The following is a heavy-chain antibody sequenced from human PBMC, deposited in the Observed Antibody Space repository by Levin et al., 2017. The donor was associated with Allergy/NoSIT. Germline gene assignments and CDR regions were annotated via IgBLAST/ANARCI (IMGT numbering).Heavy chain of an antibody. CDR3: ARDQSGYDSDYYYYIDV. Sequence: SETLSLTCTVSGGSISGNYWSWIRQPPGKGLEWIGYIYSTGSTNYNPSLKSRVTISVDMSKNQFSLHLSSVTAADTAVYYCARDQSGYDSDYYYYIDVWGKGTTVTVSS. V-gene: IGHV4-59*01. CDR2: IYSTGST. CDR1: GGSISGNY. J-gene: IGHJ6*03. D-gene: IGHD5-12*01.